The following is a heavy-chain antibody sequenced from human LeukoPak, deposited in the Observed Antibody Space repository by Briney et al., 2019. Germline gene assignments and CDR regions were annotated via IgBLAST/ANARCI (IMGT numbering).Heavy chain of an antibody. V-gene: IGHV4-39*01. D-gene: IGHD3-3*01. CDR3: ARQEPPYYDFWSGYGNWFDP. CDR1: GGSISSSSYY. Sequence: NPSETLSLTCTVSGGSISSSSYYWGWIRQPPGKGLEWIGSIYYSGSTYYNPSLKSRVTIPVDTSKNQFSLKLSSVTAADTAVYYCARQEPPYYDFWSGYGNWFDPWGQGTLVTVSS. CDR2: IYYSGST. J-gene: IGHJ5*02.